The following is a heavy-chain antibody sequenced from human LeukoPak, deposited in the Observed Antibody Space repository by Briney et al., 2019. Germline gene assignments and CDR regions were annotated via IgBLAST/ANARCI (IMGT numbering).Heavy chain of an antibody. Sequence: GGSLRLSCAASGFTFSSYNMNWVRQAPGKGLEWVSYISGGSTVIDYADSVKGRFTISRDNAKNSLYLQMNSLRAEDTAVYYCARAPAAMVDYWGQGTLVTVSS. CDR3: ARAPAAMVDY. V-gene: IGHV3-48*04. D-gene: IGHD2-2*01. CDR1: GFTFSSYN. J-gene: IGHJ4*02. CDR2: ISGGSTVI.